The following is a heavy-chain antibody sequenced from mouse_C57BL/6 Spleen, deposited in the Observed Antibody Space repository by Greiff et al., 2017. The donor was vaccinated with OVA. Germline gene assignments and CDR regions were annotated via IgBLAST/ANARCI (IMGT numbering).Heavy chain of an antibody. CDR2: IWGVGST. J-gene: IGHJ3*01. V-gene: IGHV2-6*01. D-gene: IGHD1-1*01. CDR3: ATHYYGSSLPWFAY. Sequence: QVQLQQSGPGLVAPSQSLSITCTVSGFSLTSYGVDWVRQSPGKGLEWLGVIWGVGSTNYNSALKSRLSISKDNSKSQVFLKMNSLQTDDTAMYYCATHYYGSSLPWFAYWGQGTLVTVSA. CDR1: GFSLTSYG.